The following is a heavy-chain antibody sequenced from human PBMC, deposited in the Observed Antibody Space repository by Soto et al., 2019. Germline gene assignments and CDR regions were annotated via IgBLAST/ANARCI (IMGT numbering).Heavy chain of an antibody. D-gene: IGHD3-22*01. CDR3: ARLGGXGVYYYDSSGSPPYFDY. CDR2: IYYSGST. Sequence: SGTLSLTCTVSGGSISSGGYYWSWIRQHPGKGLEWIGYIYYSGSTYYNPSLKSRVTISVDTSKNQFSLKLSSVTAADTAVYYCARLGGXGVYYYDSSGSPPYFDYWGQGTLVTVSS. V-gene: IGHV4-31*03. CDR1: GGSISSGGYY. J-gene: IGHJ4*02.